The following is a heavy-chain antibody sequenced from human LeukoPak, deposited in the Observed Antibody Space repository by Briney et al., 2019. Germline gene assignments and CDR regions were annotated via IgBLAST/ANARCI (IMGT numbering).Heavy chain of an antibody. Sequence: GGSLRLSCVASGFTFSSYWMHWVRHDPRKGLVWVSRINGDGRNINYADSVRGRFTISRDNAKNTLYLQMNTLRVEDTAVYYCTRDLMDYDVSTGLHHYYMDIWGQGTTVTVSS. V-gene: IGHV3-74*01. CDR3: TRDLMDYDVSTGLHHYYMDI. D-gene: IGHD3-9*01. J-gene: IGHJ6*02. CDR1: GFTFSSYW. CDR2: INGDGRNI.